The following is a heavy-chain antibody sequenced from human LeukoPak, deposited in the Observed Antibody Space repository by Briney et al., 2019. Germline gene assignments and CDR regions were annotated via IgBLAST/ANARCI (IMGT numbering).Heavy chain of an antibody. CDR3: ARVVVPGWFDP. Sequence: SETLSLTCNVSGVSISSSSYYWGWIRQPPGKGLEWIGNIYYSGSTYYNPSLKSRVTISVDTSNNQFSLKLSSVTAADTAVYYCARVVVPGWFDPWGQGTLVTVSS. CDR2: IYYSGST. V-gene: IGHV4-39*07. D-gene: IGHD2-15*01. J-gene: IGHJ5*02. CDR1: GVSISSSSYY.